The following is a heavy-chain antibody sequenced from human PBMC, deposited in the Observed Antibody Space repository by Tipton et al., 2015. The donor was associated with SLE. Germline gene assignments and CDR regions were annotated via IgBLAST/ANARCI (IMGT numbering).Heavy chain of an antibody. V-gene: IGHV3-9*01. Sequence: SLRLSCAASGFKFDDYAIHWVRQRPGKGLEWVSGISWDSGSRVFADSVKGRFTISRDNAKNSVYLQMSSLTTEDTALYYCVKRRSGDCRAFDIWGQGTMVAVSS. CDR2: ISWDSGSR. J-gene: IGHJ3*02. D-gene: IGHD2-21*02. CDR3: VKRRSGDCRAFDI. CDR1: GFKFDDYA.